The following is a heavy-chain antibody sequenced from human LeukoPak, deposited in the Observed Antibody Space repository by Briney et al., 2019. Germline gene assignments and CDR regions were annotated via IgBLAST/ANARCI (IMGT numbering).Heavy chain of an antibody. CDR2: IYPDDSDV. CDR3: ARRRGSLYSFDY. D-gene: IGHD3-10*02. Sequence: GESLQISSHGSGYTFNTNWIAWVRQKPGKGLEWMGVIYPDDSDVRYNPSFEGLVTISADKSSSAVSLHWSSLRASDSAMYYCARRRGSLYSFDYWGQGTLVTVSS. J-gene: IGHJ4*02. CDR1: GYTFNTNW. V-gene: IGHV5-51*01.